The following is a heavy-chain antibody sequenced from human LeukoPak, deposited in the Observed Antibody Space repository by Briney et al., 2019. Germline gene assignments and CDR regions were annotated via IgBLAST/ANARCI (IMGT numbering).Heavy chain of an antibody. V-gene: IGHV3-33*01. D-gene: IGHD3-10*01. J-gene: IGHJ6*03. CDR2: IWYDGSNK. CDR1: GFTFSSYG. CDR3: ARVSGPHYYYYYMDV. Sequence: GGSLRLSCAASGFTFSSYGMHWVRQAPGKGLEWVAVIWYDGSNKYYADSVKGRFTISRDNSKNTLYLQVNSLRAEDTAVYYCARVSGPHYYYYYMDVWGKGTTVTVSS.